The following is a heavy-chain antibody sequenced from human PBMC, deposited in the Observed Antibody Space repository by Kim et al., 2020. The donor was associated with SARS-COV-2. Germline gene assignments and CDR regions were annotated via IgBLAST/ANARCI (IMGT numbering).Heavy chain of an antibody. Sequence: DSVKGRFTVSRDNSKNTLYLQMNSLRAEDTAVYYCARGELGGTTMGRSGYWGQGTLVTVSS. D-gene: IGHD1-7*01. V-gene: IGHV3-30*01. J-gene: IGHJ4*02. CDR3: ARGELGGTTMGRSGY.